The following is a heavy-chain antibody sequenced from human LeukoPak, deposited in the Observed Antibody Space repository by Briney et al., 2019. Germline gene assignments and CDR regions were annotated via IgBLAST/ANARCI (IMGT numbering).Heavy chain of an antibody. CDR3: ARDHQEAVALDY. J-gene: IGHJ4*02. D-gene: IGHD6-19*01. CDR1: GYTFTSYD. Sequence: GASVKVSCKASGYTFTSYDINWVRQATGQGLEWMGWISAYNGNTNYAQKLQGRVTMTTDTSTSTAYMELRSLRSDDTAVYYCARDHQEAVALDYWGQGTLVTVSS. V-gene: IGHV1-18*01. CDR2: ISAYNGNT.